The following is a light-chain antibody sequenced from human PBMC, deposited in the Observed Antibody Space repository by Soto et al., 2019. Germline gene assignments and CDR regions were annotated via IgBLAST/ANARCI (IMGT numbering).Light chain of an antibody. V-gene: IGKV3-20*01. CDR2: DAS. Sequence: EIVLTQSPGTLSLSPGERATVSCRASQSVSSSYLAWYQQKPGQAPRLRIYDASSRATGIPDRFSGSGSGTDFTLTISRLEPEDFAVYYCQQQYGSSRTFGQGTKVDIK. CDR3: QQQYGSSRT. CDR1: QSVSSSY. J-gene: IGKJ1*01.